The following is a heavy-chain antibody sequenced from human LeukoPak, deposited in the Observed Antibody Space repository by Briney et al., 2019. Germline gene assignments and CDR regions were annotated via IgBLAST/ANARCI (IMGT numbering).Heavy chain of an antibody. CDR2: LLHSGLT. V-gene: IGHV4-59*01. Sequence: SETLSLTCTVSGGSISSYYWSWIRQPPGKGLEWIGYLLHSGLTSYSPSLKSRVIMSVDTSKNQFSLKLTSVTAADTAVYYCARGPHDAFDIWGQGTLVTVSS. CDR1: GGSISSYY. CDR3: ARGPHDAFDI. J-gene: IGHJ3*02.